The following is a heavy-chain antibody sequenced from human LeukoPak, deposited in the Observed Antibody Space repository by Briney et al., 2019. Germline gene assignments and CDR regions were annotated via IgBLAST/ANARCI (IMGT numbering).Heavy chain of an antibody. CDR1: GFTLSSYA. V-gene: IGHV3-23*01. D-gene: IGHD6-13*01. J-gene: IGHJ3*02. CDR2: ISGSAGDT. Sequence: GGSLRLSCVASGFTLSSYAMSWVRQAPGKGLEWVSAISGSAGDTNYADSVKGRFTISRDKSKNMLYLQMNSLRGEDTAVYYCANAGYSSSWYGGSDIWGQGTMVTVS. CDR3: ANAGYSSSWYGGSDI.